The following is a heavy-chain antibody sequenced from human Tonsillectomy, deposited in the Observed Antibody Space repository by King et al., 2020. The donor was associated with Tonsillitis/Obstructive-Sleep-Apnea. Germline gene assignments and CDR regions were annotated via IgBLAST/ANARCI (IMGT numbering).Heavy chain of an antibody. CDR1: GLTVMANY. Sequence: VQLVESGGGLIQPGGSLRLSCAASGLTVMANYMTWVRQAPGKGLEWVSVIYARGSTNYADSVTGRFTISRDSSKNTVDLQMKSLRDEDTAVYFCASGETWLSTWGQGTLVTVSS. CDR2: IYARGST. V-gene: IGHV3-53*01. J-gene: IGHJ5*02. D-gene: IGHD5-24*01. CDR3: ASGETWLST.